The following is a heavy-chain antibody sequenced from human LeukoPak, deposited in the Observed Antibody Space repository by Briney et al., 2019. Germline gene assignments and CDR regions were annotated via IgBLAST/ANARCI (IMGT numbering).Heavy chain of an antibody. V-gene: IGHV3-23*01. J-gene: IGHJ4*02. CDR2: TSGSAHEI. CDR3: AGRVTGYSSGYVY. D-gene: IGHD5-18*01. Sequence: WGSLRLSCVASGITFSNYAVSWVRQAPEKGLDWVSVTSGSAHEIRYADSVKGRFTISRDNSENIVYLQMNNLRAEDTAVYYCAGRVTGYSSGYVYWGQGTLVTVSS. CDR1: GITFSNYA.